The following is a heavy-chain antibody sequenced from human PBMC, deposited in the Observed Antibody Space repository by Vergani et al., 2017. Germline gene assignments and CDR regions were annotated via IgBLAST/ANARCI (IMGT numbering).Heavy chain of an antibody. J-gene: IGHJ4*02. D-gene: IGHD6-19*01. CDR3: ARGGGSPYSSGWGIDY. CDR1: GGSISSYY. V-gene: IGHV4-59*08. Sequence: QVQLQESGPGLVKPSETLSLTCTVSGGSISSYYWSWIRQPPGKGLEWIGYIYYSGSTNYNPSLKSRVTTSVDTSKNQFSLKLSSVTAADAAVYYWARGGGSPYSSGWGIDYWGQGTLVTVSS. CDR2: IYYSGST.